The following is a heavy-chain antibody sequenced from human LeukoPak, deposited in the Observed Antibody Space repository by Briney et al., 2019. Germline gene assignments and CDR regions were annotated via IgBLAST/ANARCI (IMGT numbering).Heavy chain of an antibody. J-gene: IGHJ4*02. V-gene: IGHV4-34*01. D-gene: IGHD1-26*01. CDR3: ARVLQWELHY. Sequence: SETLSLTCAVYGGSFSGYYWSWIRQPPGKGLEWIGEINHSGSTNYNPSLKSRVTISVDTSKNQFSLKLSSVTAADTAVYYCARVLQWELHYWGQGTLVTVSS. CDR1: GGSFSGYY. CDR2: INHSGST.